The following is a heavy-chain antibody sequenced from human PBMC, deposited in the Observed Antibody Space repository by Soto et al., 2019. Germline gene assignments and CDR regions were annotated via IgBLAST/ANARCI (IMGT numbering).Heavy chain of an antibody. V-gene: IGHV6-1*01. CDR3: AREFTYYASSDRYFDY. CDR1: GDSVSGNSSA. J-gene: IGHJ4*02. Sequence: SQTLSLTCAISGDSVSGNSSAWNWIRQSPARGLEWLGRTYYRSKWYNDYAVSVKSRITVTXDTSKNHFSLHLNSVTPEDTAVYYGAREFTYYASSDRYFDYWGQGALVTVSS. D-gene: IGHD3-16*01. CDR2: TYYRSKWYN.